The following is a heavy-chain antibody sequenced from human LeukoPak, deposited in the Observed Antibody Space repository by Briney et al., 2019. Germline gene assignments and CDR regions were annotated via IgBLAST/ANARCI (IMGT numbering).Heavy chain of an antibody. J-gene: IGHJ4*02. CDR2: TSWNRNTI. CDR3: AKDADDSGDYVGIDY. D-gene: IGHD4-17*01. V-gene: IGHV3-9*01. CDR1: GFTFDDYA. Sequence: PGGSLRLSCAASGFTFDDYAMHWVRQAPGKGLEWVSGTSWNRNTIGYADSVRGRFTIFRDDGKNSLYLQMNSLRTEDTALYYCAKDADDSGDYVGIDYWGQGTLGTVSS.